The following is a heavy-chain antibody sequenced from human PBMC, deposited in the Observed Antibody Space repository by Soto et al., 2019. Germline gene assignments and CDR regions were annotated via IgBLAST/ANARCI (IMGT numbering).Heavy chain of an antibody. CDR2: ISAYSGST. J-gene: IGHJ4*02. D-gene: IGHD6-13*01. Sequence: QVQLVQSGAEVQKPGASVKVSCKASGYTFTTYGISWVRQAPGQGLEWMGWISAYSGSTKFAQKLQGRVTMTTDTSTTTAYMELRSLTSDDTAVYYCARDFTKSSSWPYYFDYWGQGTLVTVSS. CDR1: GYTFTTYG. V-gene: IGHV1-18*01. CDR3: ARDFTKSSSWPYYFDY.